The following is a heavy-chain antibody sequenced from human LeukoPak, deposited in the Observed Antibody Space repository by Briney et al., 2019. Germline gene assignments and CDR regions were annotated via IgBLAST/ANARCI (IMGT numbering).Heavy chain of an antibody. CDR1: GGSFSGYY. CDR3: ASRSTVTTLYFDY. J-gene: IGHJ4*02. V-gene: IGHV4-34*01. D-gene: IGHD4-17*01. Sequence: SETLSLTCAVYGGSFSGYYWSWIRQPPGKGLEWIGEINHSGSTNYNPSIKRRVTISVGTSKNRFSLKLSSVTAADTAVYYCASRSTVTTLYFDYWGQGTLVTVPS. CDR2: INHSGST.